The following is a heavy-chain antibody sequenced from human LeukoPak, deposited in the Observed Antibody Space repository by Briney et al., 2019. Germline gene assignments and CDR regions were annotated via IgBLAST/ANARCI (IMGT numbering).Heavy chain of an antibody. CDR2: ISGSGGST. D-gene: IGHD3-22*01. CDR3: AKGSYYDSSGLNWFDP. CDR1: GFTFSSYA. J-gene: IGHJ5*02. V-gene: IGHV3-23*01. Sequence: GGSLRLSCAASGFTFSSYAMSWVRQAPGKGLEWVSAISGSGGSTYYADSVKGRFTISRDNSKNTLYLQMNSLRAEDTAVYYCAKGSYYDSSGLNWFDPWGQGTLVTVSS.